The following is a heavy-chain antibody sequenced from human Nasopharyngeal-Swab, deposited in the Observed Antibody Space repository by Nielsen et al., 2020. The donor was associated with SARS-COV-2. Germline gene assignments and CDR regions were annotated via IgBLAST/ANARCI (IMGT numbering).Heavy chain of an antibody. Sequence: ESLKISCAASGFTFSSYGVSWVRQAPGKGPEWVSIIFSTGSPIYYADSVKGRFTISRDNSRNTLYLQMNSLRAEDTAVYYCAKMARTMTKYYFDYWGQGALVTVSS. CDR3: AKMARTMTKYYFDY. CDR2: IFSTGSPI. J-gene: IGHJ4*02. D-gene: IGHD4-17*01. V-gene: IGHV3-23*03. CDR1: GFTFSSYG.